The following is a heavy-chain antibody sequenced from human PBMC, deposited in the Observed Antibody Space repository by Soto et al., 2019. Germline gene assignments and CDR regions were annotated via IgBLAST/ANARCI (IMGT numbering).Heavy chain of an antibody. D-gene: IGHD6-6*01. Sequence: GASVKVSSRTSGYNFNSHYIHWGRQAPGQRRESMGIIYPAGGSTIYAQKFQGKVTITRDTSASTAYMELSSLRSEDTAVYYCARDELARYYYEAMDVWGQGTTVTVSS. CDR1: GYNFNSHY. V-gene: IGHV1-46*02. CDR2: IYPAGGST. J-gene: IGHJ6*02. CDR3: ARDELARYYYEAMDV.